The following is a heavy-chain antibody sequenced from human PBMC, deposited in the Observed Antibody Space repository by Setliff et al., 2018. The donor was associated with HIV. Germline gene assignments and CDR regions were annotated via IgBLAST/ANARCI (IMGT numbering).Heavy chain of an antibody. CDR1: GGSFSAYY. CDR2: INPGGSA. V-gene: IGHV4-34*01. D-gene: IGHD2-15*01. CDR3: VLLEVTFIEGIAPPL. J-gene: IGHJ4*02. Sequence: PSETLSLTCAVYGGSFSAYYWSWVRQPPEKGLEWIGEINPGGSATYNPSLKSRVTMSVDTSKNQFSLKLNTVTAADTAIYYCVLLEVTFIEGIAPPLWGQGSLVTVSS.